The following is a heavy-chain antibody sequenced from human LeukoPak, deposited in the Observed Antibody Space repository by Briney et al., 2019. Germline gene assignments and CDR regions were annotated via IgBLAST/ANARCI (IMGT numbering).Heavy chain of an antibody. D-gene: IGHD6-13*01. CDR1: GYSISSGYY. V-gene: IGHV4-38-2*01. J-gene: IGHJ4*02. CDR3: AKIAAAMTPPFDY. CDR2: IYHSGST. Sequence: PSETLSLTCAVSGYSISSGYYWGWIRQPPGKGLEWIGSIYHSGSTYYNPSLKSRVTISVDTSKNQFSLKLLSVTAADTAVFYFAKIAAAMTPPFDYWGQGTLVTVSS.